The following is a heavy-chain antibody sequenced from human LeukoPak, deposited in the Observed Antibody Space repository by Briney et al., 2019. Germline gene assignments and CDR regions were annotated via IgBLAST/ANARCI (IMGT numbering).Heavy chain of an antibody. CDR1: GLSFSTSS. Sequence: GGSLRLSCVVSGLSFSTSSMNWVRQAPGKGLEWVSYISSSGSTIHDADSVKGRFTISRDNAKSSLFLQMNSLRAEDTAVYYCARVSSGWYGAFDIWGQGTMVTVSS. V-gene: IGHV3-48*01. D-gene: IGHD6-19*01. J-gene: IGHJ3*02. CDR2: ISSSGSTI. CDR3: ARVSSGWYGAFDI.